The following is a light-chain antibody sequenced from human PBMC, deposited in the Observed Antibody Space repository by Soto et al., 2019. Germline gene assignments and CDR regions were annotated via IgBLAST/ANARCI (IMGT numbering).Light chain of an antibody. J-gene: IGLJ2*01. CDR1: SSDVGGYNY. V-gene: IGLV2-14*01. Sequence: QSALTQPASVSGSPGQSITISCTGTSSDVGGYNYVSWYQQHPGKAPTLMIYDVSNRPSVVSNRFSGSKSGNTASLTISGRQAEDEADYYCTSYTSSSTLVVFGGGTKLTVL. CDR3: TSYTSSSTLVV. CDR2: DVS.